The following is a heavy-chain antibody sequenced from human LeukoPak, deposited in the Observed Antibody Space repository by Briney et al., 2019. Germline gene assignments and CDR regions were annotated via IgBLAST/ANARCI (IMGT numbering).Heavy chain of an antibody. CDR1: GYTFSSYG. CDR3: AKVSRQADCSSTSCYHNGDY. V-gene: IGHV3-30*02. CDR2: IRYDGSNK. Sequence: GGSLRLSCAASGYTFSSYGMHWVRQAPGKGLEWVAFIRYDGSNKYYADSVKGRFTISRDNSKNTLYLQMNSLRAEDTAVYYCAKVSRQADCSSTSCYHNGDYWGQGTLVTVSS. D-gene: IGHD2-2*01. J-gene: IGHJ4*02.